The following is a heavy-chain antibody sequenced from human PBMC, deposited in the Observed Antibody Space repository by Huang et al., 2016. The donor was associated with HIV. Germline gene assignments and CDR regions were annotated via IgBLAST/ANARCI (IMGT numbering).Heavy chain of an antibody. CDR2: INPKSGGT. D-gene: IGHD1-20*01. CDR3: ASAISGTTNYFFAMAV. V-gene: IGHV1-2*02. Sequence: QVQLVQSGAEVKKPGASVKVSCQASGYSFSDYYMHWVRQAPGQRLEWMGWINPKSGGTKYGQNLLGRVTLTTDTATRTAYMELSRVRSDDTAMYYCASAISGTTNYFFAMAVWGQGTTVTVSS. J-gene: IGHJ6*02. CDR1: GYSFSDYY.